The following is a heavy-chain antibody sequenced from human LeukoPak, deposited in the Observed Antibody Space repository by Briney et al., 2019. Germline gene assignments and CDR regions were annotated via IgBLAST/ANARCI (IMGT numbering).Heavy chain of an antibody. CDR3: ARGSITIFGVVKGGIEFDY. CDR1: GFTFSSYS. V-gene: IGHV3-21*01. D-gene: IGHD3-3*01. Sequence: GGSLRLSCAASGFTFSSYSMNWVRQAPGKGLEWVSSISSSSSYIYYADSVKGRFTISRDNAKNSLYLQMNSLRAEDTAVYYCARGSITIFGVVKGGIEFDYWGQGTLVTVSS. CDR2: ISSSSSYI. J-gene: IGHJ4*02.